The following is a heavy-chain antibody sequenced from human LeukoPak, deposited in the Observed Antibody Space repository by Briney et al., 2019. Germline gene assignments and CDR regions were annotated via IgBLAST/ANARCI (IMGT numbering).Heavy chain of an antibody. CDR1: GGAMTKYY. J-gene: IGHJ4*02. Sequence: SETLSLTCTVSGGAMTKYYWNWFRQPPGKGLEWIGHIYYSGSTNYNPSLKSRVTISVDTSKNQFSLKLSSVTAADTAVYYCARGSYYSGCIDYWGQGTLVTVSS. V-gene: IGHV4-59*12. D-gene: IGHD1-26*01. CDR2: IYYSGST. CDR3: ARGSYYSGCIDY.